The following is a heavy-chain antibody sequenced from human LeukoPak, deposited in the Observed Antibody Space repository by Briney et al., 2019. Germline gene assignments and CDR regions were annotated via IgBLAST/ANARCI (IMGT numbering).Heavy chain of an antibody. D-gene: IGHD6-13*01. Sequence: GRPLRLSCEASGFTFSSFGMRWVRQALGKGLEWVAFIRYDGSDKYYGDSVKGRFTISRDNSNNTLFLQMNSLRAEDTSTYYCASATFSNWFYFDQWGQGTLVTVSS. V-gene: IGHV3-33*01. J-gene: IGHJ4*02. CDR3: ASATFSNWFYFDQ. CDR1: GFTFSSFG. CDR2: IRYDGSDK.